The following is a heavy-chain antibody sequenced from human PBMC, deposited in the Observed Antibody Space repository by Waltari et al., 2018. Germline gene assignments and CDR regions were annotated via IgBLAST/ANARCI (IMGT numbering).Heavy chain of an antibody. V-gene: IGHV2-70*01. CDR3: ARILVDYDSSGYYLDAFDI. Sequence: QVTLRESGPALVKPTQTLTLTCTFSGFSLSTSGMCVSWIRQPPGKALEWLALLDWDDDKYYSTSLKTRLTISKDTSKNQVVLTMTNMDPVDTATYYCARILVDYDSSGYYLDAFDIWGQGTMVTVSS. CDR2: LDWDDDK. CDR1: GFSLSTSGMC. D-gene: IGHD3-22*01. J-gene: IGHJ3*02.